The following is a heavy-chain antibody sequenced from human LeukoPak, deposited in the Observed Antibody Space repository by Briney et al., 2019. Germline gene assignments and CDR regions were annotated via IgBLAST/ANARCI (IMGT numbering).Heavy chain of an antibody. CDR2: INHSGST. CDR1: GGSFSGYY. J-gene: IGHJ4*02. Sequence: SSETLSLTCAVYGGSFSGYYWSWIRQPPGKGLEWIGEINHSGSTNYNPSLKSRVTISVDTSKNQFSLKLSSVTAADTAVYYCARHFGTRAAVAGLDYWGQGTLVTVSS. CDR3: ARHFGTRAAVAGLDY. D-gene: IGHD6-19*01. V-gene: IGHV4-34*01.